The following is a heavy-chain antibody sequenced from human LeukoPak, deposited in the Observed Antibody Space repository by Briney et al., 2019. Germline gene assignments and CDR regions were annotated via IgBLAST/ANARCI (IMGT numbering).Heavy chain of an antibody. V-gene: IGHV3-64D*06. Sequence: GGSLRLSCSASGFTLFWHVMHWVRQAPGKGLEYVSAISSNGGSTYYADSVKGRFTISRDNSKNTLYLQMSSLRAEDTAVYYCVKLSGSSWVYYYYGMDVWGQGTTVTVSS. CDR2: ISSNGGST. D-gene: IGHD6-13*01. J-gene: IGHJ6*02. CDR1: GFTLFWHV. CDR3: VKLSGSSWVYYYYGMDV.